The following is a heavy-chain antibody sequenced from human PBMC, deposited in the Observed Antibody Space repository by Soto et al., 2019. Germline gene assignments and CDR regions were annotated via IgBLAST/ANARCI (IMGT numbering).Heavy chain of an antibody. Sequence: QVQLVQSGAEVKKPGASVKVSCKASGYTFTSYGISWVRQAPGQGLEWMGWISAYNGNTNYAQKLQGRVTMTTDTATSTAYMELRSLRSDDTSVYYCARDRSQYDYVWGSYRYPHFDYWGQGTLVTVSS. D-gene: IGHD3-16*02. J-gene: IGHJ4*02. CDR2: ISAYNGNT. CDR3: ARDRSQYDYVWGSYRYPHFDY. V-gene: IGHV1-18*01. CDR1: GYTFTSYG.